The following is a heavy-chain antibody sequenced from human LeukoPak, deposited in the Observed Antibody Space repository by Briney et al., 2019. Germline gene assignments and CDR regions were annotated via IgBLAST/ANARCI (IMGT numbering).Heavy chain of an antibody. Sequence: ASVKVSCKASGYTFTGYYMHWVRQAPGQVLEWMGWINPNSGGTNYAQKFQGRVTMTRDTSISTAYMELSRLRSDDTAVYYCAREQVGCSGGSCYNYHDYWGQGTLVTVSS. CDR1: GYTFTGYY. CDR3: AREQVGCSGGSCYNYHDY. V-gene: IGHV1-2*02. D-gene: IGHD2-15*01. CDR2: INPNSGGT. J-gene: IGHJ4*02.